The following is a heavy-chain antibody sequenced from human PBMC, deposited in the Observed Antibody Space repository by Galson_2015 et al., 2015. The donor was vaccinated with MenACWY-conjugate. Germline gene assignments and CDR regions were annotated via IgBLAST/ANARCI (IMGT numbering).Heavy chain of an antibody. V-gene: IGHV3-23*01. D-gene: IGHD2-2*01. CDR1: GFTVINYA. CDR2: ISGTSDYI. CDR3: ARYQDILIGLREEYYGMDL. J-gene: IGHJ6*02. Sequence: SLRLSCAASGFTVINYALTWVRQTPGKGLEWVSSISGTSDYIFYAESVKGRFTISRDNSRKTLYLHMDGLRAEDTAVYYCARYQDILIGLREEYYGMDLWGQGTTVTVSS.